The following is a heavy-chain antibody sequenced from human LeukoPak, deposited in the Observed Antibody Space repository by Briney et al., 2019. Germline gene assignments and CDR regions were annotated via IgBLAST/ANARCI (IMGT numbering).Heavy chain of an antibody. CDR3: ATSLGIDTTMIFDY. J-gene: IGHJ4*02. CDR1: GLTFSSYA. D-gene: IGHD5-18*01. Sequence: SGGSLRLSCAASGLTFSSYAMNWVRQAPGKGLEWVAKIKQDGSEKYYVDSVKGRFTISRDNAKKSLYLQMNSLRAEDTAMYYCATSLGIDTTMIFDYWGQGTLVTVSS. CDR2: IKQDGSEK. V-gene: IGHV3-7*01.